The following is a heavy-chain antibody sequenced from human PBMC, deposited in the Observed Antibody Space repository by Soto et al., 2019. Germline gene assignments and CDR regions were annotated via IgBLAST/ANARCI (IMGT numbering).Heavy chain of an antibody. Sequence: GGPLRLSCAASGFTFSSYAMSWVRQAPGKGLEWVSAISGSGGSTYYADSVKGRFTISRDNSKNTLYLQMNSLRAEDTAVYYCAKGNSFLALCNWFDPWGQGTLVTVSS. V-gene: IGHV3-23*01. J-gene: IGHJ5*02. CDR1: GFTFSSYA. CDR3: AKGNSFLALCNWFDP. CDR2: ISGSGGST.